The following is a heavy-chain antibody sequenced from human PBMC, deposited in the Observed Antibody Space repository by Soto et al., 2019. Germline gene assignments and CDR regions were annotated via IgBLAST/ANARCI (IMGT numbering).Heavy chain of an antibody. J-gene: IGHJ4*02. Sequence: PGGSLRLSCEASGFTFKSYAMHWVRQTPGKGPEWVAVVAHDGTSTYYADSVKGRFTISRDNSRNTLSLEMTSLRAEDTAVYYCAKGGRQWLVTSAFNYWGQGALVTVS. D-gene: IGHD6-19*01. CDR1: GFTFKSYA. CDR2: VAHDGTST. V-gene: IGHV3-30*18. CDR3: AKGGRQWLVTSAFNY.